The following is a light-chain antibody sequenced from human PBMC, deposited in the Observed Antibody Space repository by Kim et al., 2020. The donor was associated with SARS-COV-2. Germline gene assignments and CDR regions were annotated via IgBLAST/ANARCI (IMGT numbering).Light chain of an antibody. Sequence: ASPGQRATLSCRASQSVSSNLSWYQQKPGQAPRLLIYGASTRATGIPARFSGSGSGTEFTLTISSLQSEDFAVYYCQQYNNWPYSFGQGTKLEI. J-gene: IGKJ2*03. CDR1: QSVSSN. CDR2: GAS. CDR3: QQYNNWPYS. V-gene: IGKV3-15*01.